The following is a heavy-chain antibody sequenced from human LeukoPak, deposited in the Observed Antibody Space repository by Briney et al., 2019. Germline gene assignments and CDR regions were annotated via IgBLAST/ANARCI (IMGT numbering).Heavy chain of an antibody. CDR1: GGSISSGDYY. V-gene: IGHV4-30-4*01. Sequence: PSETLSLTCTVSGGSISSGDYYWSWIRQPPGKGLEWIGYIYYSGSTYYNPSLKSRVTISVDTSKNQFSPKLSSVTAADTAVYYCARDRLAAAGTVWFDPWGQGTLVTVSS. D-gene: IGHD6-13*01. CDR3: ARDRLAAAGTVWFDP. CDR2: IYYSGST. J-gene: IGHJ5*02.